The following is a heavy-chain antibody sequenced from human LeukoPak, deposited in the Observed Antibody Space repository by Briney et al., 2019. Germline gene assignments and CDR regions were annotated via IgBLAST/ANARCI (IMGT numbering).Heavy chain of an antibody. Sequence: SETLSLTCSVSGNSITSDFWSWIRQSPGKGLEWIGEINHSGSTNYNPSLKSRVTISVDTSKNQFSLKLSSVTAADTAVYYCAGIVVPRGYWGQGTLVTVSS. J-gene: IGHJ4*02. V-gene: IGHV4-34*01. CDR1: GNSITSDF. CDR2: INHSGST. CDR3: AGIVVPRGY. D-gene: IGHD3-22*01.